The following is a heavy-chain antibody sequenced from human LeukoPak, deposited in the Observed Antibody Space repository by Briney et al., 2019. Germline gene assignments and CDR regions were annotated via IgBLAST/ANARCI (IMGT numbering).Heavy chain of an antibody. Sequence: AESLKSSCEASGYSFSDYWIGWVRQMPGKGLEWMGIIYPGDSDTRYSPSFQGQVTISADKSTSTAYLQWSSLKASDTAIYYCARGGRGVPGALGYWGQGTLVSVSS. CDR3: ARGGRGVPGALGY. CDR2: IYPGDSDT. D-gene: IGHD3-10*01. CDR1: GYSFSDYW. V-gene: IGHV5-51*01. J-gene: IGHJ4*02.